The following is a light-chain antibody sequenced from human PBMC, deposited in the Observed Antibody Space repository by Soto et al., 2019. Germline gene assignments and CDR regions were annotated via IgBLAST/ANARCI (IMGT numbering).Light chain of an antibody. CDR2: DVS. CDR1: SSDVGGYNY. Sequence: QSALTQPASVSGSPGPSITISCTGTSSDVGGYNYVSWYQQHPGRAPKLMIYDVSNRPSGISNRFSGSKSGNTASLTISGLQAEDDADYYRSSYTSSSTLRGAFGTGPKVTVL. CDR3: SSYTSSSTLRGA. V-gene: IGLV2-14*01. J-gene: IGLJ1*01.